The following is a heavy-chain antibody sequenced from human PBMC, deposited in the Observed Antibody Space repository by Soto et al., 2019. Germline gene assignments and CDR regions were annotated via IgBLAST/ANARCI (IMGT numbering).Heavy chain of an antibody. V-gene: IGHV3-48*02. J-gene: IGHJ6*02. D-gene: IGHD3-10*01. CDR3: ARDKGFYGSGSYYTAYYYYYGMDV. CDR2: ISSSSSTI. Sequence: EVQLVESGGGLVQPGGSLRLSCAASGFTFSSYSMNWVRQAPGKGLEWVSYISSSSSTIYYAASVKGRFTISRVNAKKSLYLQMNSLRDEDTAVYYCARDKGFYGSGSYYTAYYYYYGMDVWGPGTTVTVSS. CDR1: GFTFSSYS.